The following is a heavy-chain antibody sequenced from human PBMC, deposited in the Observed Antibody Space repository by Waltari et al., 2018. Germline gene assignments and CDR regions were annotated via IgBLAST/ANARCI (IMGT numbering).Heavy chain of an antibody. D-gene: IGHD6-6*01. CDR1: GFLFTKFS. V-gene: IGHV3-30*02. CDR3: AKGGSSSSSGHSLSTFYMDV. Sequence: QVDLVESGGSVVQPGGSLRLSCAASGFLFTKFSMHWVRQSPDKGLEWVASIAFDGGSKYYADSVKGRFTISRDNSKNKVALQMSSLRPEDTAVYFCAKGGSSSSSGHSLSTFYMDVWGRGAAVTVTS. J-gene: IGHJ6*01. CDR2: IAFDGGSK.